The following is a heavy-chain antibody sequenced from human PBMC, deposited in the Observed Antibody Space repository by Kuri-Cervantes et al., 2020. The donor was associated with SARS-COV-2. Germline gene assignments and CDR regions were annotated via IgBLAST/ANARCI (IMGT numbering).Heavy chain of an antibody. CDR3: ARDRGLAAAMVGPEGGMDV. CDR2: TYYRSKWYN. D-gene: IGHD2-2*01. CDR1: GDSVSSYSAA. Sequence: SETLSLTCAISGDSVSSYSAAWNWIRQSPSRGLEWLGRTYYRSKWYNDYAVSVKSRITINPDTSKNQFSLQLNSVTPEDTAVYYCARDRGLAAAMVGPEGGMDVWGQGTTVTVSS. V-gene: IGHV6-1*01. J-gene: IGHJ6*02.